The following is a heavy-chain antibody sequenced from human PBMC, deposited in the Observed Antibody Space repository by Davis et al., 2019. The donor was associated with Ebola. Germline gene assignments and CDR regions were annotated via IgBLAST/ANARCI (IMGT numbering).Heavy chain of an antibody. CDR3: ARGGRVTAFGRSWFDP. V-gene: IGHV4-59*01. CDR1: GGSISSYY. D-gene: IGHD2-21*02. J-gene: IGHJ5*02. CDR2: IYYSGST. Sequence: PGGSLRLSCTVSGGSISSYYWSWIRQPSGKGLEWIGYIYYSGSTNYNPSLKSRVTISVDTSKNQFSLKLSSVTAADTAVYYCARGGRVTAFGRSWFDPWGQGTLVTVSS.